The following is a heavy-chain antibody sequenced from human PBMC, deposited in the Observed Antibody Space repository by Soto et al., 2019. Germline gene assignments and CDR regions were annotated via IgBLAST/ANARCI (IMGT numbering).Heavy chain of an antibody. V-gene: IGHV3-23*01. CDR2: ISGSGGST. D-gene: IGHD3-3*01. CDR1: GFTFSSYA. Sequence: VQLLESGGGLVQPGGSLRLSCAASGFTFSSYAMSWVRQAPGKGLEWVSAISGSGGSTYYADSVKGRFTISRDNSKNTLYLQMNSLRAEDTAVYYCAKGPERYYDFWSGYWHFDYWGQGTLVTVSS. CDR3: AKGPERYYDFWSGYWHFDY. J-gene: IGHJ4*02.